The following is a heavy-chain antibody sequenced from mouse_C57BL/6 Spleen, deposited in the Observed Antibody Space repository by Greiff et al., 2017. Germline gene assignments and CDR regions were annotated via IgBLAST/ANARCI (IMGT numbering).Heavy chain of an antibody. CDR3: ARDGTTVVPSWFAY. Sequence: EVKLLESGGGLVKPGGSLKLSCAASGFTFSSYAMSWVRQTPEKRLEWVATISDGGSYTYYPDNVKGRFTISRDNAKNNLYLQMSHLKSEDTAMYYCARDGTTVVPSWFAYWGQGTLVTVSA. CDR2: ISDGGSYT. D-gene: IGHD1-1*01. CDR1: GFTFSSYA. J-gene: IGHJ3*01. V-gene: IGHV5-4*01.